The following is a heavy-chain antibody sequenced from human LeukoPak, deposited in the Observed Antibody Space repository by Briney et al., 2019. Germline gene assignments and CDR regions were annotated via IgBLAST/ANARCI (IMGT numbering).Heavy chain of an antibody. CDR1: GYRFTNYG. CDR2: ISTYNTNT. D-gene: IGHD1-26*01. CDR3: ARDESSGSYGPNLDY. J-gene: IGHJ4*02. V-gene: IGHV1-18*01. Sequence: ASVKVSCKASGYRFTNYGISWVRQAPGQGLQSMGWISTYNTNTNYAQKLQGRVTMTTDTSTSTAYMELRSLRSDDTAVYYCARDESSGSYGPNLDYWGQGTLVTVSS.